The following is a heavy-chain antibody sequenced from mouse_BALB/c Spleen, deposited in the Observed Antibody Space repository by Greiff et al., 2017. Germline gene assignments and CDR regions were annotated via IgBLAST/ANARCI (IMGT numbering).Heavy chain of an antibody. V-gene: IGHV5-6-5*01. CDR2: ISSGGST. CDR3: ARGSGYDGYYYAMDY. J-gene: IGHJ4*01. CDR1: GFTFSSYA. Sequence: DVMLVESGGGLVKPGGSLKLSCAASGFTFSSYAMSWVRQTPEKRLEWVASISSGGSTYYPDSVKGRFTISRDNARNILYLQMSSLRSEDTAMYYCARGSGYDGYYYAMDYWGQGTSVTVSS. D-gene: IGHD2-3*01.